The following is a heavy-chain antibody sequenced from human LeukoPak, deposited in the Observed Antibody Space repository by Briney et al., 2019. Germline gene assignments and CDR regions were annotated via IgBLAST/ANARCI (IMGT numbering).Heavy chain of an antibody. CDR3: ATELELRSDSLGY. Sequence: GGSLRLSCAASGFTFSSYAMSWVRQAPGKGLEWVSAISGSGGSTYYANSVKGRFTISRDNSKNTLYLQMNSLRAEDTAVYYCATELELRSDSLGYWGQGTLVTVSS. D-gene: IGHD1-7*01. J-gene: IGHJ4*02. CDR2: ISGSGGST. CDR1: GFTFSSYA. V-gene: IGHV3-23*01.